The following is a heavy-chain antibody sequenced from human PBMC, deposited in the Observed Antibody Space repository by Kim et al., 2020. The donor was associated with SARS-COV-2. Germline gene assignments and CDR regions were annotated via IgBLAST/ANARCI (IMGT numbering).Heavy chain of an antibody. CDR1: GFTFSSYA. D-gene: IGHD3-3*01. CDR2: ISGSGGST. Sequence: GGSLRLSCAASGFTFSSYAMSWVRQAPGKGLEWVSAISGSGGSTYYADSVKGRFTISRDNSKNTLYLQMNSLRAEDTAVYYCAKDREIFGVVPLTGYWGQGTLVTVSS. V-gene: IGHV3-23*01. J-gene: IGHJ4*02. CDR3: AKDREIFGVVPLTGY.